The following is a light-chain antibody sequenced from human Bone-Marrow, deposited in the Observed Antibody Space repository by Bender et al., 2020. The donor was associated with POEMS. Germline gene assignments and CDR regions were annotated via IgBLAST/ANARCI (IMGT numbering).Light chain of an antibody. V-gene: IGLV1-51*01. CDR1: SSNIGNNY. J-gene: IGLJ2*01. CDR3: GTWDSSLSFVV. CDR2: DHN. Sequence: VSAAPTQKVTISCSGSSSNIGNNYVSWYQQLPGTAPKLLIFDHNKRPSEIPDRFSGSKSGTSATLAITGLQTGDEADYYCGTWDSSLSFVVFGGGTRLTVL.